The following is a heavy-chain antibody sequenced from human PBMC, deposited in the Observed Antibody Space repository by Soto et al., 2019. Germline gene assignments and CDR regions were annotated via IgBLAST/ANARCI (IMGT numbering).Heavy chain of an antibody. V-gene: IGHV4-39*01. D-gene: IGHD3-10*01. CDR3: ARRRTSVLTQAYFDV. CDR2: IYYSGRT. CDR1: GDSINSRRYY. Sequence: PSETLSLTCTVTGDSINSRRYYWGWIRQPPGKGLEWIGSIYYSGRTYNNPSLRSRVSMSIDTSKDQFSLKLKSVTAADTALYFCARRRTSVLTQAYFDVWVPGSLVTVSS. J-gene: IGHJ4*02.